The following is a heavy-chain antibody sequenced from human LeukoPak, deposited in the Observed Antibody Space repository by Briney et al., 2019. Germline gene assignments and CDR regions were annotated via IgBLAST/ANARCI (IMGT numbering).Heavy chain of an antibody. Sequence: SETLSLTCTVSGGSISTYYWGWIRQPPGKGLEWIASISYSGATYYNPSLKSRVTMSVDTSNNQISLKVSSVTAADTALYYCARTAVAAVNLDYWGQGTLVTVSS. CDR1: GGSISTYY. J-gene: IGHJ4*02. CDR2: ISYSGAT. V-gene: IGHV4-39*01. CDR3: ARTAVAAVNLDY. D-gene: IGHD6-19*01.